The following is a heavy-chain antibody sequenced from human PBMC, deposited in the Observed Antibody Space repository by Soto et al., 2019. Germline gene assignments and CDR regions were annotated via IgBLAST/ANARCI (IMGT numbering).Heavy chain of an antibody. D-gene: IGHD5-12*01. CDR3: ARGPPRGYSVRARWYFDL. J-gene: IGHJ2*01. CDR1: GGTFSSYT. CDR2: IIPILSIA. Sequence: QVQLVQSGAEVKKPGSSVKVSCKASGGTFSSYTISWVRQAPGQGLEWMGRIIPILSIANYAQKFQGRVTITADKSTSTAYMELSSLRSEDTAVYYCARGPPRGYSVRARWYFDLWGRGTLVTVSS. V-gene: IGHV1-69*02.